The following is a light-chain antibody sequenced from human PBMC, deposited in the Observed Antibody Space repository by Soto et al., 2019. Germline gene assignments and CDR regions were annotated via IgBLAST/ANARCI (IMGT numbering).Light chain of an antibody. CDR3: QSYGDTLSAEV. CDR1: NSNIGAGYD. Sequence: QSALTQPPSVSGAPGQRVTISCTGSNSNIGAGYDVHWYQQLPGTAPKLLIYGNSNRPSGVPDRFSGSKSGTSASLTITGLQAEDAADYYCQSYGDTLSAEVFGHQTKVTV. CDR2: GNS. J-gene: IGLJ1*01. V-gene: IGLV1-40*01.